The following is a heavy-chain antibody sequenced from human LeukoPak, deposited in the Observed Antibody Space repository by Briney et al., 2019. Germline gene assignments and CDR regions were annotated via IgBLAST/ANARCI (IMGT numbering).Heavy chain of an antibody. D-gene: IGHD3-10*01. CDR3: ARDRGAFDI. CDR2: IYYSGST. CDR1: GGSISSYY. J-gene: IGHJ3*02. V-gene: IGHV4-59*12. Sequence: PSETLSLTCTVSGGSISSYYWSWIRQPPRKGLEWIGYIYYSGSTNYNPSLKSRVTISEDTSKNQFSLKLSSVTAADTAVYYCARDRGAFDIWGQGTMVTVSS.